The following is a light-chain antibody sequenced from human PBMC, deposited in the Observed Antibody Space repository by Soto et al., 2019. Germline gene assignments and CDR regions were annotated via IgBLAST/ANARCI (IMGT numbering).Light chain of an antibody. CDR3: QEYDNWPPWT. V-gene: IGKV3-15*01. J-gene: IGKJ1*01. CDR1: QSVRNN. Sequence: TVMTQSPATLSVSLGERVTLSCRASQSVRNNLAWYQQKPGQAPRLLIYGASTRATDIPARFSGSGSGTEFTLTISGLESEDFAAYYCQEYDNWPPWTFGQGTKVDIK. CDR2: GAS.